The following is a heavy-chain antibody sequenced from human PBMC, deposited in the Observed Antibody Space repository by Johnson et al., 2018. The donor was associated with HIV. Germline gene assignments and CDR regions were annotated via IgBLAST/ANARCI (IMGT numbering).Heavy chain of an antibody. J-gene: IGHJ3*02. D-gene: IGHD1-26*01. CDR1: GFSFSRYW. CDR3: ARERGSGSYYSAFDI. V-gene: IGHV3-74*01. Sequence: VQLVESGGGLVQPGGSLRLSCEASGFSFSRYWMHWVRQAPGKGLVWVSRIDGDGSSITYADFVKGRFTISRDNAKNILYLQMNSLRAEDTALYYCARERGSGSYYSAFDIWGQGTMVTVSS. CDR2: IDGDGSSI.